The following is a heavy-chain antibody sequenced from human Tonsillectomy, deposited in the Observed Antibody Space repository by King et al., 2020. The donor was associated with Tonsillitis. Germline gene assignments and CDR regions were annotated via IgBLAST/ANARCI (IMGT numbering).Heavy chain of an antibody. CDR3: ARENYVWGSYPSFDY. D-gene: IGHD3-16*01. V-gene: IGHV3-33*08. J-gene: IGHJ4*02. CDR1: GFTFSSYG. CDR2: VWNDGTNQ. Sequence: HVQLVESGGGVVQPGRSLRLSCAASGFTFSSYGMHWVRQAPGKGLEWGAFVWNDGTNQNYADSMKGLFTISRDNSKNTLYLQMNSLGAEDTAVYYCARENYVWGSYPSFDYWGQGTLVIVSS.